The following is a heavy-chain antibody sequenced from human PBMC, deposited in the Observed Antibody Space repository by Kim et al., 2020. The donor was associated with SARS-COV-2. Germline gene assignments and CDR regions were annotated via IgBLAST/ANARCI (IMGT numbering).Heavy chain of an antibody. D-gene: IGHD6-19*01. CDR3: ATLQWPHAYYYYGMDV. Sequence: GGSLRLSCAASGFTFDDYAMHWVRQAPGKGLEWVSGISWNSGSIGYTDSVKVRFTISRDNAKNSLYLQMNSLRAEDTALYYCATLQWPHAYYYYGMDVLGLGTTVTVSS. V-gene: IGHV3-9*01. CDR1: GFTFDDYA. J-gene: IGHJ6*02. CDR2: ISWNSGSI.